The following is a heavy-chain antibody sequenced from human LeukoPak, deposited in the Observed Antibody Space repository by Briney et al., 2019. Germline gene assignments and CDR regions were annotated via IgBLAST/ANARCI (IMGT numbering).Heavy chain of an antibody. Sequence: GGSLRLSCAASGFTFSSYAMHWVRQAPGKGLEWVAVISYDGSNKYYADSVKGRFTTSRDNSKNTLYLQMNSLRAEDTAVYYCARDREIYSSGFGYWGQGTLVTVSS. V-gene: IGHV3-30*04. CDR3: ARDREIYSSGFGY. CDR1: GFTFSSYA. D-gene: IGHD6-19*01. J-gene: IGHJ4*02. CDR2: ISYDGSNK.